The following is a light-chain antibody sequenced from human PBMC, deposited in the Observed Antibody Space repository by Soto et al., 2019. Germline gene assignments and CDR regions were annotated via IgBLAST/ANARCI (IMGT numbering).Light chain of an antibody. J-gene: IGKJ5*01. CDR3: QQYHKWPPIT. CDR2: DAS. Sequence: EIVLTQSPGTLSLSHGERATLSCRASQSVSSSYLAWYQQKPGQSPRLLIYDASNRATGIPARFSGGGSGTEFTLTISSLQSEDSAVYYCQQYHKWPPITFGQGTRLEI. CDR1: QSVSSSY. V-gene: IGKV3D-15*01.